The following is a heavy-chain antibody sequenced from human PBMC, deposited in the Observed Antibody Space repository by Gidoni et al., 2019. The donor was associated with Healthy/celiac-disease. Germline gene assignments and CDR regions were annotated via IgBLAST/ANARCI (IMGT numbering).Heavy chain of an antibody. J-gene: IGHJ5*02. CDR2: IYYSGST. V-gene: IGHV4-39*07. CDR1: GGSISSSSYY. D-gene: IGHD3-10*01. Sequence: QLQLQASGPGLVKPSETLSLTCTVSGGSISSSSYYWGWIRQPPGKGLEWIGSIYYSGSTYYNPSLKSRVTISVDTSKNQFSLKLSSVTAADTAVYYCARVGDPLLWFGELAFWFDPWGQGTLVTVSS. CDR3: ARVGDPLLWFGELAFWFDP.